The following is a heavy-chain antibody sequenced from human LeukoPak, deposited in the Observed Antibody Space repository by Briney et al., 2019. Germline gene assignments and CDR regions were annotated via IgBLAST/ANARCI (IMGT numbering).Heavy chain of an antibody. D-gene: IGHD5-18*01. CDR2: INHSGST. Sequence: KPSETLSLTCAVYGGSFSGYYWSWIRQPPGKGLEWIGEINHSGSTNYNPSLKSRVTISVDTSKNQFSLKLSSVTAADTAVYYCSASKQLWLRGLFDYWGQGTLVTVSS. J-gene: IGHJ4*02. CDR3: SASKQLWLRGLFDY. V-gene: IGHV4-34*01. CDR1: GGSFSGYY.